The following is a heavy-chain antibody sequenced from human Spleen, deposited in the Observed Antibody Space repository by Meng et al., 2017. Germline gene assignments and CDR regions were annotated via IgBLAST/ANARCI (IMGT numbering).Heavy chain of an antibody. CDR3: VRSSAWVRTGFDP. J-gene: IGHJ5*02. Sequence: QPQLQESGPGLVKPSEALSLTCSVPGGSISTSGSYWGWIRQSPGKGLEWIGSIGHSGFTYYTPSVKSRVTVSIDTSKSQFSLKLTSVTAADTAVYFCVRSSAWVRTGFDPWGQGTLVTVSS. CDR2: IGHSGFT. CDR1: GGSISTSGSY. D-gene: IGHD3-22*01. V-gene: IGHV4-39*01.